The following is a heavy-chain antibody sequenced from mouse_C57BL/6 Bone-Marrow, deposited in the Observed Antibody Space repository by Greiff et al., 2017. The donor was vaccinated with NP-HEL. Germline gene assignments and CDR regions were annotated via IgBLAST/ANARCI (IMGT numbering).Heavy chain of an antibody. CDR2: ISDGGSYT. CDR3: ARGPYDYDEVYAMDY. D-gene: IGHD2-4*01. J-gene: IGHJ4*01. Sequence: EVQRVESGGGLVKPGGSLKLSCAASGFTFSSYAMSWVRQTPEKRLEWVATISDGGSYTYYPDNVKGRFTISRDNAKNNLYLQMSHLKSEDTAMYYCARGPYDYDEVYAMDYWGQGTSVTVSS. V-gene: IGHV5-4*01. CDR1: GFTFSSYA.